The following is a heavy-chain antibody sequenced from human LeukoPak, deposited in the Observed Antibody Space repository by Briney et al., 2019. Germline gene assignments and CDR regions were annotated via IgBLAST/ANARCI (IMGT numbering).Heavy chain of an antibody. Sequence: GGSLRLSCAASGFTFSRYARPWAAKAQGKGWEGLAVIWHDGSYEYYADSVKGRFTISRDSSKNTLYLQMNSLRAEDTAVYYCAKDGVGATSLDCWGQGTLVTVSS. CDR1: GFTFSRYA. J-gene: IGHJ4*02. CDR2: IWHDGSYE. V-gene: IGHV3-33*06. CDR3: AKDGVGATSLDC. D-gene: IGHD1-26*01.